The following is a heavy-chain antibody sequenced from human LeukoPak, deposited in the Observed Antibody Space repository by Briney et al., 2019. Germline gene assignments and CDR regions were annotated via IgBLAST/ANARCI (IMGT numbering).Heavy chain of an antibody. CDR3: ARIGYSSSSLDL. CDR1: GFTFSSLG. CDR2: IDKDGSVQ. J-gene: IGHJ4*02. D-gene: IGHD6-6*01. Sequence: GGSLRLSCSASGFTFSSLGMHWVRQAPGKGLEWVANIDKDGSVQYYVDSVKGRFTTSRDNAKNSVYLQMNSLRAEDTAIYNCARIGYSSSSLDLWGRGTLVTVSS. V-gene: IGHV3-7*03.